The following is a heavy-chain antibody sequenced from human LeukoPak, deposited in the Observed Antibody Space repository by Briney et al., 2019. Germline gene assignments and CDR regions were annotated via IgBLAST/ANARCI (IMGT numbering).Heavy chain of an antibody. V-gene: IGHV3-30*03. CDR3: ARMNYGDAFDI. Sequence: GGSLRLSCAASGFTFSSYGMHWVRQAPGKGLEWVAVISYDGSNKYYADSVKGRFTISRDNAKNSLYLQMNSLRAEDTAVYYCARMNYGDAFDIWGQGTMVTVSS. D-gene: IGHD1-7*01. CDR1: GFTFSSYG. J-gene: IGHJ3*02. CDR2: ISYDGSNK.